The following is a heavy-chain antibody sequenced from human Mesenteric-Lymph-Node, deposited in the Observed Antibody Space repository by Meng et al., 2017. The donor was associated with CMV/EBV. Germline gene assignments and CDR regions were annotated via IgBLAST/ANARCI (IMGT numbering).Heavy chain of an antibody. CDR3: AKSGEAGVRVEGNWFDS. CDR2: IRYDGSNK. J-gene: IGHJ5*01. CDR1: GFTVSTYG. Sequence: GESLKISCVASGFTVSTYGIHWVRQAPGKGLEWVAFIRYDGSNKYYADSLKGRVTISRDNSKNTVYLQMDTLRAEDTAVYYCAKSGEAGVRVEGNWFDSWGQGTLVTVSS. D-gene: IGHD3-10*01. V-gene: IGHV3-30*02.